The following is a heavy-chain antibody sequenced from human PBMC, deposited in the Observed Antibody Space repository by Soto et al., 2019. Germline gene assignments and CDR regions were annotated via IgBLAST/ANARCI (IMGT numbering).Heavy chain of an antibody. J-gene: IGHJ5*02. CDR1: GFTLSSYA. CDR2: FSGTGGYT. Sequence: PGGSLRLSCAASGFTLSSYAMSWVRQAPGKGLEWVLTFSGTGGYTYYADSVKGRFTISRDDSKNTLFLHMNSLRAADTAVYYCARGQRALITYGPFDPWGQGTLVTVSS. V-gene: IGHV3-23*01. D-gene: IGHD4-17*01. CDR3: ARGQRALITYGPFDP.